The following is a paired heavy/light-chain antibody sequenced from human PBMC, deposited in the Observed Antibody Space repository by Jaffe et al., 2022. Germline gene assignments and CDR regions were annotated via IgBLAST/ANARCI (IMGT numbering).Light chain of an antibody. CDR2: AAS. J-gene: IGKJ4*01. V-gene: IGKV1-39*01. Sequence: DIQMTQSPSSLSASVGDRVTITCRAGRAINTFLNWYQQKPGKAPNLLIYAASSLQSGVPSRFSGSGSGTDFTLTISSLQPEDIATYYCQQSYSDPLTFGGGTQVDIK. CDR3: QQSYSDPLT. CDR1: RAINTF.
Heavy chain of an antibody. D-gene: IGHD4-17*01. V-gene: IGHV3-49*04. CDR1: GFTFDKYS. Sequence: EVQVVESGGGLVQPGRSLRLSCRTSGFTFDKYSLSWVRQAPGKGLEWVGSIRSLINGLTREYAASVKGRFTISRDDSKGIAYLQMNSLKIEDTAIYFCTRDRTLGSLYGDLRYCFDYWGQGTLVTVSS. J-gene: IGHJ4*02. CDR3: TRDRTLGSLYGDLRYCFDY. CDR2: IRSLINGLTR.